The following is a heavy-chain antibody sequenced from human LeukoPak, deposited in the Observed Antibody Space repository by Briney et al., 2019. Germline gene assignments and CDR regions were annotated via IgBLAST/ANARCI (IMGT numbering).Heavy chain of an antibody. D-gene: IGHD3-3*01. V-gene: IGHV3-21*01. J-gene: IGHJ4*02. CDR2: ISSSSNYI. CDR3: AKGGGYYDSPGFQY. Sequence: GGSLRLSCAASGFTFSNYNMNWVRQAPGKGLEWVSSISSSSNYIYYTDSVKGRFTISRDNAKNSLYLQMHSLRAEDTAVYYCAKGGGYYDSPGFQYWGQGILVTVSS. CDR1: GFTFSNYN.